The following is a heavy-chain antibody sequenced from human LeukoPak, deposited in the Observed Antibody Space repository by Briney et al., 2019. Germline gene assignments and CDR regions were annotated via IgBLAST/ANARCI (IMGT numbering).Heavy chain of an antibody. D-gene: IGHD1-1*01. V-gene: IGHV4-39*07. CDR2: IYYSGST. CDR3: ASAAVTTGTTGDYFDY. CDR1: GGSISSSSYY. J-gene: IGHJ4*02. Sequence: SETLSLTCTVSGGSISSSSYYWGWIRQPPGKGLEWIGSIYYSGSTYYNPSLKSRVTISVDTSKNQFSLKLSSVTAADTAVYYCASAAVTTGTTGDYFDYWGQGTLVTVSS.